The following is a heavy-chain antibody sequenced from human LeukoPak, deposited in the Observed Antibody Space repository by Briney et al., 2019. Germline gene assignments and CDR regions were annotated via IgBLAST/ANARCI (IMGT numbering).Heavy chain of an antibody. D-gene: IGHD3-10*01. Sequence: SETLSLTCTVSGGSISSGGYYWSWIRQHPGKGLEWIGYIYYSGSTYCNPSLKSRVTISVDTSKNQFSLKLSSVTAADTAVYYCARGTLGIHTLDYWGQGTLVTVSS. V-gene: IGHV4-31*03. J-gene: IGHJ4*02. CDR2: IYYSGST. CDR3: ARGTLGIHTLDY. CDR1: GGSISSGGYY.